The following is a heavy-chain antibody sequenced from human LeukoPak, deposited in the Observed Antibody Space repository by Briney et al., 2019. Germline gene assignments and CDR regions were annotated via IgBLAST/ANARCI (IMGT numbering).Heavy chain of an antibody. CDR1: GFTFSDYY. J-gene: IGHJ4*02. V-gene: IGHV3-11*04. Sequence: GGSLRLSCAASGFTFSDYYMSWIRQAPGKGLEWASYISSSGSTIYYADSVKGRFTISRDNAKNSLYLQMNSPRAEDTAVYYCARAGSYYIPYFDYWGQGTLVTVSS. CDR3: ARAGSYYIPYFDY. CDR2: ISSSGSTI. D-gene: IGHD1-26*01.